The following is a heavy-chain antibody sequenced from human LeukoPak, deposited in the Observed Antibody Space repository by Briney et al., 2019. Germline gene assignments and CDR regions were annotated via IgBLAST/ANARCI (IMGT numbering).Heavy chain of an antibody. V-gene: IGHV4-59*01. D-gene: IGHD2-21*01. Sequence: SETLSLTCTVSGVSISSYYCGCIRQPPGEGLEWIVDIYYSVSTNYNPSLKSRVTISVDTSQIQFSPELSSVSTADTAVYYCARVQKNPWLCAFDIWGQGTMVSVFS. CDR1: GVSISSYY. J-gene: IGHJ3*02. CDR2: IYYSVST. CDR3: ARVQKNPWLCAFDI.